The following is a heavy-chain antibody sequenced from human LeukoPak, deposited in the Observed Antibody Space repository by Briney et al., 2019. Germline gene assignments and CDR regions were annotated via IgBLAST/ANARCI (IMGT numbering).Heavy chain of an antibody. CDR2: IYNSGST. J-gene: IGHJ4*02. V-gene: IGHV4-59*01. CDR3: ARVRSDTTLDGDYFDY. CDR1: GGSISRFY. D-gene: IGHD3/OR15-3a*01. Sequence: SETLSLTCTVSGGSISRFYWGWIRQPPGKGPEYIGYIYNSGSTNYNPSLKSRVTISVDTSKKQFSLQLNSVTAADTAVYYCARVRSDTTLDGDYFDYWGQGTLVIVSS.